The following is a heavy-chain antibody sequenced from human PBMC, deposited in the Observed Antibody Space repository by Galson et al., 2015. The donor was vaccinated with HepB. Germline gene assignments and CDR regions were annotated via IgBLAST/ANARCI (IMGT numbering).Heavy chain of an antibody. V-gene: IGHV3-64*02. Sequence: SPRLSCAASGFTFSSYSMHWVRQAPGKGLEYVSAIFTNGGSAYYADSVKGRFTISRDNFKNTVYLQMGSLRAEDMAVYYCAREGVRSGFDYWGQGALVTVSS. CDR2: IFTNGGSA. CDR3: AREGVRSGFDY. J-gene: IGHJ4*02. D-gene: IGHD3-10*01. CDR1: GFTFSSYS.